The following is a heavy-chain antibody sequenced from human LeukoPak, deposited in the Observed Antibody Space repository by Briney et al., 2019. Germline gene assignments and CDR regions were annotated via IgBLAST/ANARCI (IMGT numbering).Heavy chain of an antibody. J-gene: IGHJ4*02. CDR2: ISAYNDDT. V-gene: IGHV1-18*01. CDR3: ARDAARTTTPSGPDY. Sequence: ASVKVSCKASGYTFASYGISWVRQAPGQGLEWMGWISAYNDDTKFAQNLQGRLTMTTDTSTGTAYMELRTPTSDDTALYYCARDAARTTTPSGPDYWGQGTPVTVSP. D-gene: IGHD1-1*01. CDR1: GYTFASYG.